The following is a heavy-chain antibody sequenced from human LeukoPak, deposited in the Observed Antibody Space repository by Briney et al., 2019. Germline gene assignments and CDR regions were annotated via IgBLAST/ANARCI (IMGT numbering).Heavy chain of an antibody. CDR1: GFTFSSYS. V-gene: IGHV3-21*01. CDR2: ISSSSSCI. CDR3: ARDDDYGMDV. Sequence: PGGSLRLSCAASGFTFSSYSMNWVRQAPGKGLEWVSSISSSSSCIYYADSVKGRFTISRDNAKNSLYLQINSLRVEDTAVYYCARDDDYGMDVWGQGTTVTVSS. J-gene: IGHJ6*02.